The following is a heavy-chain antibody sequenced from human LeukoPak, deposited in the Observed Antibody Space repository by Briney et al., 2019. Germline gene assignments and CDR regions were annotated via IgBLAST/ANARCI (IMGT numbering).Heavy chain of an antibody. J-gene: IGHJ6*02. Sequence: GGSLRLSCAASGFTFKTFAMSWVRQAPGKGLESVSVISAGGGKTYYADSVKGRFTISRDNSKSTLYLQMTSLRVEDTAVYYCVRDYYGMYVWGQGTTVTVSS. CDR2: ISAGGGKT. CDR3: VRDYYGMYV. CDR1: GFTFKTFA. V-gene: IGHV3-23*01.